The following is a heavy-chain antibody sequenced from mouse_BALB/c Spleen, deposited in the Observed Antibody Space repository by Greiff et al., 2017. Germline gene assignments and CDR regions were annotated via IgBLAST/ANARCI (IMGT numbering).Heavy chain of an antibody. D-gene: IGHD2-1*01. V-gene: IGHV5-6-5*01. J-gene: IGHJ3*01. Sequence: EVQLVESGGGLVKPGGSLKLSCAASGFTFSSYAMYWVRQTPEKRLEWVAYISSGGSTYYPDSVKGGVTISRDNARNILYLQMSSLRSEATAMYYCARGYYVNYGGMAYWGQGTLVTVSA. CDR3: ARGYYVNYGGMAY. CDR1: GFTFSSYA. CDR2: ISSGGST.